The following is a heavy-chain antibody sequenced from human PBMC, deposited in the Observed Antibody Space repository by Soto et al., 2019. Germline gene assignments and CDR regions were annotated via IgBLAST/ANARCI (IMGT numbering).Heavy chain of an antibody. Sequence: QVQLVQSGAEVKKPGSSVKVSCKASGGTFSSYAISWVRQAPGQGLEWMGGIIPIFGTANYAQKFQGRVTITADESTSTDYMELSSLRSEDTAVYYCARVLGNVLRFLEWSGNWFDPWGQGTLVTVSS. CDR3: ARVLGNVLRFLEWSGNWFDP. D-gene: IGHD3-3*01. CDR2: IIPIFGTA. J-gene: IGHJ5*02. CDR1: GGTFSSYA. V-gene: IGHV1-69*01.